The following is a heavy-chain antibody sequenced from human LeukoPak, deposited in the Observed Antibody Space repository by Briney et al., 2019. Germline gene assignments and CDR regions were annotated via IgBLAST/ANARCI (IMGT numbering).Heavy chain of an antibody. CDR2: INHGGST. CDR1: GGSFSGHY. Sequence: ASETLSLTCAVSGGSFSGHYWNWIRQPPGKGLEWIGEINHGGSTNYNPSLKSRVTISVDTSKNQFSLKLSSVTAADTAVYYCARDHLYCSSTSYYMSHGFDPWGQGTLVTVSS. D-gene: IGHD2-2*02. V-gene: IGHV4-34*01. CDR3: ARDHLYCSSTSYYMSHGFDP. J-gene: IGHJ5*02.